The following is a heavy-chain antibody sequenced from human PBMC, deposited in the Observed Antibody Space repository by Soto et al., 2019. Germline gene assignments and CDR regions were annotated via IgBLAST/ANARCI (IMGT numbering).Heavy chain of an antibody. CDR1: GFTFSSYW. V-gene: IGHV3-74*01. D-gene: IGHD3-22*01. Sequence: GGSLRLSCAASGFTFSSYWMHWVRQAPGKGLVWVSRFNSDGSSTSYADSVKGRFTISRDNAKNTLYLQMNSLRAEDTAVYYCARFQGSSSGYYSIDYWGQGTLVTVSS. CDR3: ARFQGSSSGYYSIDY. J-gene: IGHJ4*02. CDR2: FNSDGSST.